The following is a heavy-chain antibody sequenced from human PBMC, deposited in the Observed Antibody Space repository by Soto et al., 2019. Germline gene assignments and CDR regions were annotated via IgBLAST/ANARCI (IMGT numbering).Heavy chain of an antibody. D-gene: IGHD1-26*01. Sequence: EVQLVESGGGLIQPGGSLRLSCAASGFTVSSNYMSWVRQAPGKGLEWVSVIYSGGSTYYADSVKGRFTISRDNSKNTLYLQMNSLRAEDTAIYYCAKDNPVGATPGWFDSWGQGTLVIVSS. CDR3: AKDNPVGATPGWFDS. CDR2: IYSGGST. V-gene: IGHV3-53*01. J-gene: IGHJ5*01. CDR1: GFTVSSNY.